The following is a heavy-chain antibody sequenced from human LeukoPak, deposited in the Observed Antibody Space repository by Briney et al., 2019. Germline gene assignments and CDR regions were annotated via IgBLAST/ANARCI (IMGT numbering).Heavy chain of an antibody. Sequence: ASETLSLTCTVSGGSISSSSYYWGWIRQPPGKGLEWIGSIYYSGSTYYNPSLKSRVTISVDTSKNQFSLKLSSVTAADTAVDYCARHVPGAAGILRWFDPWGQGTLVTVSS. CDR2: IYYSGST. CDR1: GGSISSSSYY. D-gene: IGHD6-13*01. V-gene: IGHV4-39*01. J-gene: IGHJ5*02. CDR3: ARHVPGAAGILRWFDP.